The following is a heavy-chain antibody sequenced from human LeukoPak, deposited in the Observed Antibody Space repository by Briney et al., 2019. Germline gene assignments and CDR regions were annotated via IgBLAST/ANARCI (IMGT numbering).Heavy chain of an antibody. J-gene: IGHJ4*02. CDR1: GFTFDDYT. CDR3: AKGLIGDRFTVTTSLADY. CDR2: ISWDGSGR. D-gene: IGHD4-11*01. Sequence: PGGSLRLSCAASGFTFDDYTMHWVRQAPGKGLEWVSLISWDGSGRYYADSVKGRFTLSRDNSKSSLYLQMNSLRTEDTALYYCAKGLIGDRFTVTTSLADYWVQGTLVTVSS. V-gene: IGHV3-43*01.